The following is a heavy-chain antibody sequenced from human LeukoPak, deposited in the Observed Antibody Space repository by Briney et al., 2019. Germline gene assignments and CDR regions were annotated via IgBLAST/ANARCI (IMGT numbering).Heavy chain of an antibody. J-gene: IGHJ4*02. D-gene: IGHD2-2*01. CDR2: ISANNNNT. Sequence: GASVKVSCKASGYSFTTYGISWVRQAPGQGLEWMGWISANNNNTDNVQKLQGRVTMTTVTSTSTAYMELRSLRSDDTAVYYCARALYHTFDYWGQGTLVTVSS. V-gene: IGHV1-18*01. CDR1: GYSFTTYG. CDR3: ARALYHTFDY.